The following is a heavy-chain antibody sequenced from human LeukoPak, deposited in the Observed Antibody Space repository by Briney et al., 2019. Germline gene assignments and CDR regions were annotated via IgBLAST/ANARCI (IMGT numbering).Heavy chain of an antibody. D-gene: IGHD3-22*01. V-gene: IGHV3-23*01. CDR2: ISGSGGST. Sequence: GGSLRLSCAASGFTFSGYAMSWVRQAPGKGLEWVSAISGSGGSTYYADSVKGRFTISRDNSKNTLYLQMNSLRAEDTAVYYCAKDLDYYDSSGNWFDPWGQGTLVTVSS. J-gene: IGHJ5*02. CDR3: AKDLDYYDSSGNWFDP. CDR1: GFTFSGYA.